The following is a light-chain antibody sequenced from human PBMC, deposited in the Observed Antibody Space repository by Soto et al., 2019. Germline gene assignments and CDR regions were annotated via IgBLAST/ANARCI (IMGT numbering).Light chain of an antibody. J-gene: IGLJ2*01. V-gene: IGLV1-44*01. Sequence: QSVLTQPPSASGTPGQRVTISCSGSSSSIGSNPVHWYQQLPGTAPTLLVHNNNHRPSGVPDRFSGSKSGTSASLAISGLQSEDEADYYCAAWDDSLNGVLCGGGTKLTVL. CDR3: AAWDDSLNGVL. CDR2: NNN. CDR1: SSSIGSNP.